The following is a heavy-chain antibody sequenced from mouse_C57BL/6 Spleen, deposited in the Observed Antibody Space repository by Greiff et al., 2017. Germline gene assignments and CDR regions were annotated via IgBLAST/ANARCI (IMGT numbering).Heavy chain of an antibody. CDR3: TSDTTVVEGNYFDY. J-gene: IGHJ2*01. CDR2: IDTESGGN. CDR1: GYTFTDYE. D-gene: IGHD1-1*01. Sequence: QVQLKQSGAELVRPGASVTLSCKASGYTFTDYEMHWVKQTPGHGLEWIGAIDTESGGNAYNQKFKGKAILTADKSYSTAYMQLRSLTSEDSAVYYCTSDTTVVEGNYFDYWGQGTTLTVSS. V-gene: IGHV1-15*01.